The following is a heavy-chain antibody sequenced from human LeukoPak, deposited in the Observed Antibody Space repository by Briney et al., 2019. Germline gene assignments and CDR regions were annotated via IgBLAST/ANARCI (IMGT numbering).Heavy chain of an antibody. CDR3: AREPPDYYDSTALDFDY. Sequence: PSETLSLTCAVSGGSISSSNWWSWVRQPPGKGLEWIGEIYHSGSTNYNPSLKSRVTISIDLSKNQFSLKLSSVTAADTAVYYCAREPPDYYDSTALDFDYWGQGTLVTVSS. J-gene: IGHJ4*02. V-gene: IGHV4-4*02. CDR2: IYHSGST. D-gene: IGHD3-22*01. CDR1: GGSISSSNW.